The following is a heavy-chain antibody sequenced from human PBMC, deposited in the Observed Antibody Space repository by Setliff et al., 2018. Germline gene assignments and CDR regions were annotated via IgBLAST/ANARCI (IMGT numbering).Heavy chain of an antibody. CDR2: IIPGGST. CDR3: ARSFSRREKFLLDY. CDR1: GGSFSGYY. V-gene: IGHV4-34*12. Sequence: SETLSLTCGVYGGSFSGYYWSWIRQPPGKWLEWIGEIIPGGSTNYNPSLKSRVTMSIDTSKNQFSLKVSSVTAADTAVYYCARSFSRREKFLLDYWGQGALVTVSS. J-gene: IGHJ4*02.